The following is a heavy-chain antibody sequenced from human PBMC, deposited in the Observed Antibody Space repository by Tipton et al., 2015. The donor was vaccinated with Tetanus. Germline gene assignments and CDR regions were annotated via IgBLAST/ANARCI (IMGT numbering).Heavy chain of an antibody. J-gene: IGHJ2*01. CDR1: GGSFSAYY. V-gene: IGHV4-34*01. CDR3: ARGGSYSYGPRGFDL. CDR2: INHSGST. Sequence: TLSLTCAVYGGSFSAYYWSWIRQSPGKGLEWIGEINHSGSTTYSPSFKSRVTMSVDTPKNQFSLKLTSLTVADTAVYYCARGGSYSYGPRGFDLWGRGTLVTVSS. D-gene: IGHD5-18*01.